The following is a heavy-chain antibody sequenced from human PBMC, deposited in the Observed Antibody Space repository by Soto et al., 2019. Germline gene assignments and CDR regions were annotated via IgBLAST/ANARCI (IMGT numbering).Heavy chain of an antibody. J-gene: IGHJ4*02. CDR1: GGSISSYY. D-gene: IGHD2-21*02. V-gene: IGHV4-59*01. Sequence: SETLSLTCTVSGGSISSYYWSWIRQPPGKGLEWIGYIYYSGSTNYNPSLKSRVTISVDTSKNQFSLKLSSVTAADTAVYYCAREATYCGGDCYPEYYFDYWGQGTLVTVS. CDR2: IYYSGST. CDR3: AREATYCGGDCYPEYYFDY.